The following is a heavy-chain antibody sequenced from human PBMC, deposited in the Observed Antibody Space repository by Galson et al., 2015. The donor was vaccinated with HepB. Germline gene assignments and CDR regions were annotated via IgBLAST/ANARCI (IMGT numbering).Heavy chain of an antibody. D-gene: IGHD3-22*01. CDR3: ARSLDYYDNSGYQGPSIDY. CDR2: ISGRGSDT. CDR1: GFTFYGFS. V-gene: IGHV3-23*01. Sequence: SLRLSCAASGFTFYGFSMNWIRQAPGKGLERVSSISGRGSDTNNADSARGRFTISRDNDENTLHLQMNSLRAEDTAFYYCARSLDYYDNSGYQGPSIDYWGQGTLVTVSS. J-gene: IGHJ4*02.